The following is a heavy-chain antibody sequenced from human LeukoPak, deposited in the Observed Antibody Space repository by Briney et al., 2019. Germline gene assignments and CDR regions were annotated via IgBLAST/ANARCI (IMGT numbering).Heavy chain of an antibody. J-gene: IGHJ5*02. CDR2: IYPGDSDT. Sequence: GESLKISCKASGYSFTTYWVGWVRQMPGKGLEWMGIIYPGDSDTRYSPAFQGQVTISADKSISTAYLQWRSLKASDTAMYYCARALRVGSGYSNRFDPWGQGTLVTVSS. D-gene: IGHD3-3*01. V-gene: IGHV5-51*01. CDR3: ARALRVGSGYSNRFDP. CDR1: GYSFTTYW.